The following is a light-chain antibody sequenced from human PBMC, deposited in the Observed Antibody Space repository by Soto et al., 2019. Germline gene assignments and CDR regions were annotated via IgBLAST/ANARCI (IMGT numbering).Light chain of an antibody. CDR3: QQYNKWCQT. J-gene: IGKJ1*01. V-gene: IGKV3-15*01. Sequence: EIVLTQSPGTLSLSPGERATLSCRASRSISIELAWYQGKPGQAARILIYGASTSATDIPPSFTGSGSGTEFTLIISSLQSADIAVYYCQQYNKWCQTFGEGTKVDIK. CDR2: GAS. CDR1: RSISIE.